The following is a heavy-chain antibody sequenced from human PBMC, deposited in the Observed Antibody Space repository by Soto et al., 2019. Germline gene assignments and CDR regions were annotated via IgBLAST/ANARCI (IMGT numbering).Heavy chain of an antibody. D-gene: IGHD3-10*01. V-gene: IGHV1-18*04. CDR2: IAPHSGRT. CDR3: AGAATGSYHSAY. CDR1: GYAFTSYG. J-gene: IGHJ4*02. Sequence: QVQLVQSGPEVKKPGASVRVSCMTSGYAFTSYGVNWVRQVPGQGLEWMGWIAPHSGRTTYLPKFQGRVTITADPSSNPAYMGPMSLSSADTGNYFCAGAATGSYHSAYWGQGTLVTVSA.